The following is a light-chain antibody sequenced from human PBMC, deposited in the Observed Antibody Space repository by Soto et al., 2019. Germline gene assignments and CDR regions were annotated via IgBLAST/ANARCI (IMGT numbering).Light chain of an antibody. CDR3: QQYGASFT. Sequence: IVLTQSPGTLSLSPGERATLSCRASQSVTSRYLAWYQQKPGQAPRLLIYGASSRATGIPDRFSGSGSGTDFTLTSSRLEHDELAFYYCQQYGASFTFGGGTKVEIK. CDR2: GAS. J-gene: IGKJ4*01. CDR1: QSVTSRY. V-gene: IGKV3-20*01.